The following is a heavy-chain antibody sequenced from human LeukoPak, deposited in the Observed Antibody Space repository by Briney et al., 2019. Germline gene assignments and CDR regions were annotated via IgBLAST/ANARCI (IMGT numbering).Heavy chain of an antibody. CDR1: GFTFSNYD. Sequence: GGSLRLSCAASGFTFSNYDMGWDRQAPGKGLEWVSVISAGGNNTLYADSVRGRFTISRDNSRNAVDLQMNSLRAEDTAVYYCGKRSTSLRGRGNYWGQGALVTVSS. CDR3: GKRSTSLRGRGNY. J-gene: IGHJ4*02. D-gene: IGHD2-2*01. V-gene: IGHV3-23*01. CDR2: ISAGGNNT.